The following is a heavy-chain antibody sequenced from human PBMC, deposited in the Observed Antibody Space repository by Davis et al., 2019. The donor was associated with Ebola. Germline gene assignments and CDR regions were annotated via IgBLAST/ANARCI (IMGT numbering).Heavy chain of an antibody. J-gene: IGHJ4*02. CDR3: ARYSGTYRDY. D-gene: IGHD1-26*01. CDR2: ISSSSSYI. CDR1: GFTFSTYS. V-gene: IGHV3-21*06. Sequence: GGSLRLSCAASGFTFSTYSMSWVRQAPGKGLEWVSSISSSSSYIYYADSVKGRFAISRDNAKNSLYLQMNSLRAEDTAVYYCARYSGTYRDYWGQGTLVTVSS.